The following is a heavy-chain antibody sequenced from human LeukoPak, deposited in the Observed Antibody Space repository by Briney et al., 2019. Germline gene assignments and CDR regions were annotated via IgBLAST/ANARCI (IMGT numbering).Heavy chain of an antibody. CDR2: IYGSGGT. V-gene: IGHV4-4*07. J-gene: IGHJ4*02. Sequence: SETLSLSCTVSGGPISSYYWNWIRQPAGKGLEWIGRIYGSGGTDYNPSLKSRVTMSVDTSKNHVSLKLNSVTAADSAVYYCARDPSYSTGYYDYWGQGILVTVSS. D-gene: IGHD5-18*01. CDR3: ARDPSYSTGYYDY. CDR1: GGPISSYY.